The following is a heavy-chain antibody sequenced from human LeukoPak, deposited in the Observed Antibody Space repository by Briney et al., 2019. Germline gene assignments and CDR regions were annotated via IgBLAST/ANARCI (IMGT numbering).Heavy chain of an antibody. D-gene: IGHD6-13*01. V-gene: IGHV3-23*01. J-gene: IGHJ4*02. Sequence: GGSLRLSCAASGFTFSMSWVRQAPGKGLEWVSTVSGSDGSTYYADSVKGRFTISRDSSKNTLYPQMNSLRGEDTAVYYCARNPLMGSSWYYYFDYWGQGTLVTVSS. CDR2: VSGSDGST. CDR1: GFTFS. CDR3: ARNPLMGSSWYYYFDY.